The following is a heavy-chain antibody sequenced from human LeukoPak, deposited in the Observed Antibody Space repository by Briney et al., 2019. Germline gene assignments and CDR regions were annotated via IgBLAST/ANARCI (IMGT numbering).Heavy chain of an antibody. CDR2: IVVGSGNT. J-gene: IGHJ6*02. D-gene: IGHD6-13*01. CDR1: GFTFTSSA. Sequence: SVKVSCKASGFTFTSSAMQWVRQARGQRLEWIGWIVVGSGNTNYAQKFQERVTITRDMSTSTAYMELSSLRSEDTAVHYCAADNSIAGRTYYYYGMDVWGQGTTVTVSS. CDR3: AADNSIAGRTYYYYGMDV. V-gene: IGHV1-58*02.